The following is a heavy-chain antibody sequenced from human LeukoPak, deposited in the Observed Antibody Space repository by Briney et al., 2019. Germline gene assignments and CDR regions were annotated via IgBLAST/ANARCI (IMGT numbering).Heavy chain of an antibody. D-gene: IGHD4-11*01. J-gene: IGHJ3*02. Sequence: ASVKVSCKASGYTFTNFDIDWVRQATGQGLEWMGWMNPKTGNTGSAQKFQGRVTITGNTSISTAYMELSSLRSEDTAVYYCVRIYYSNAFDIWGQGTMVTVSS. V-gene: IGHV1-8*01. CDR1: GYTFTNFD. CDR2: MNPKTGNT. CDR3: VRIYYSNAFDI.